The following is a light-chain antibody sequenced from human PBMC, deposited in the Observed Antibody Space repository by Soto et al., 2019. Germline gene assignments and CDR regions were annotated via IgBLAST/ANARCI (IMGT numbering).Light chain of an antibody. J-gene: IGLJ2*01. Sequence: QSALTQPASVSGSPGQSITISCTGTSRDVGGYNYVSWYQQHPGKAPKLMIYNVTNWPSGVSSRFSGSKSGNTASLTISGLQAEDEADYYCSSYTGSDNLVLFGGGTKLTVL. CDR3: SSYTGSDNLVL. CDR2: NVT. V-gene: IGLV2-14*01. CDR1: SRDVGGYNY.